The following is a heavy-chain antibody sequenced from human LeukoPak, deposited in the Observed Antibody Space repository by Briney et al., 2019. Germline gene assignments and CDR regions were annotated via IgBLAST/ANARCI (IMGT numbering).Heavy chain of an antibody. D-gene: IGHD2-2*01. V-gene: IGHV6-1*01. Sequence: SQTLSLTCAISGDSVSSNSAAWNWIRQSPSRGLEWLGRTYYRSKWYNDYAVSVKGRITINPDTSKNQFSLQLNSVTPEDTAVYYCARVHCSSTSCYVGDAFDIWGQGTMVTVSS. CDR3: ARVHCSSTSCYVGDAFDI. J-gene: IGHJ3*02. CDR1: GDSVSSNSAA. CDR2: TYYRSKWYN.